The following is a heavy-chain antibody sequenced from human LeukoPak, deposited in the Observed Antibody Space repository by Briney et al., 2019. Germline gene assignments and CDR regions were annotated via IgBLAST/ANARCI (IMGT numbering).Heavy chain of an antibody. J-gene: IGHJ4*02. D-gene: IGHD6-19*01. CDR1: GYRFTSYW. V-gene: IGHV5-51*01. Sequence: GESLKISCKGSGYRFTSYWIGWVRLIPGKGLEWMGIIYPGDSDTRYSPSFQGHVTISADNSISTAYLQWSSLKALDTAMYYCARAISYSSGWPGYLDYWGQGTLVTVSS. CDR3: ARAISYSSGWPGYLDY. CDR2: IYPGDSDT.